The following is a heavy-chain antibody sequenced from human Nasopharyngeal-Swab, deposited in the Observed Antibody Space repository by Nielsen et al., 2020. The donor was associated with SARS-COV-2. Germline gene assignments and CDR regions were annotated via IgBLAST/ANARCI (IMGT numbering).Heavy chain of an antibody. V-gene: IGHV4-61*02. J-gene: IGHJ3*02. CDR1: GGSISSGSYY. D-gene: IGHD3-10*01. Sequence: SETLSLTCTVSGGSISSGSYYWSWIRQPAGKGLEWIGRIYTSGSTNYNPSLKSRVTISVDTSKNQFSLKLSSVTAADTAVYYYARDRGLYYYGSGSLFDIWGQGTMVTVSS. CDR3: ARDRGLYYYGSGSLFDI. CDR2: IYTSGST.